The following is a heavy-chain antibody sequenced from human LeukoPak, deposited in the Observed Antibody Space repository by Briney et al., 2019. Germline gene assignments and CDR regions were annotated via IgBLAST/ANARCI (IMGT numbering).Heavy chain of an antibody. CDR2: IKQDGSEK. D-gene: IGHD3-10*01. Sequence: PGGSLRLSCAASGFTFSSYWMSWVRQAPGKGLEWVANIKQDGSEKYYVDSVKGRFTVSRDNAKNSLYLQINNLRDDDTAVYYCVRDSLLWFGEIDYWGQGTLVSVSS. J-gene: IGHJ4*02. CDR3: VRDSLLWFGEIDY. CDR1: GFTFSSYW. V-gene: IGHV3-7*03.